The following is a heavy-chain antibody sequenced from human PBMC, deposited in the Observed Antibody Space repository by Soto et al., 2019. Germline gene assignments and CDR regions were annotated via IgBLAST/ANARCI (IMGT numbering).Heavy chain of an antibody. Sequence: QVQLQESGPGLVKPSQTLSLTCTVSGGSISSGGYYWSWIRQHPGKGLEWIGYIYYSGSTYYTPALKSRVTISVDTSKNQFSLKLSSVTAAATAVYYCATHRLWFGELTFDYWGQGTLVTVSS. V-gene: IGHV4-31*03. CDR3: ATHRLWFGELTFDY. D-gene: IGHD3-10*01. CDR1: GGSISSGGYY. CDR2: IYYSGST. J-gene: IGHJ4*02.